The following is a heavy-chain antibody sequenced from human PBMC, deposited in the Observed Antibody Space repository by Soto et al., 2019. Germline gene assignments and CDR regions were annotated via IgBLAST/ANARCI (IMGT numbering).Heavy chain of an antibody. V-gene: IGHV1-8*01. CDR3: AALHETHSYDIDGYSYDTFDI. J-gene: IGHJ3*02. Sequence: ASVKVSCKASGYTFSSYGINWVRQATGQGLEWMGWMNPNSGNTSYAQKFQGRVTMTRNTSISTAYMELSSLRSEDPAVYFCAALHETHSYDIDGYSYDTFDIWCQGTMVTVSS. CDR2: MNPNSGNT. CDR1: GYTFSSYG. D-gene: IGHD3-22*01.